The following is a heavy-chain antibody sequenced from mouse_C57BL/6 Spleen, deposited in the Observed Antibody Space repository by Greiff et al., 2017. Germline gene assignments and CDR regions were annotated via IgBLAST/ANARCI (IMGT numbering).Heavy chain of an antibody. CDR1: GFTFSSYA. J-gene: IGHJ4*01. CDR2: ISDGGSYT. Sequence: EVKLVESGGGLVKPGGSLKLSCAASGFTFSSYAMSWVRQTPEKRLEWVATISDGGSYTYYPDNVKGRFTISRDNAKNNLYLQMSHLKSEDTAMYYCARVRSIDYWGQGTSDTVSS. CDR3: ARVRSIDY. V-gene: IGHV5-4*03.